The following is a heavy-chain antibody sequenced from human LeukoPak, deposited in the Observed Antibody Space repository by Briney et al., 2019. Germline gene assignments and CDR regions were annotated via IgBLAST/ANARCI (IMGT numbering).Heavy chain of an antibody. V-gene: IGHV1-2*02. CDR3: ARSHIVATVVPDYYSFYYMDV. CDR2: INPNSGGT. D-gene: IGHD5-12*01. J-gene: IGHJ6*03. CDR1: GYPFIGYY. Sequence: GASMKVSCKASGYPFIGYYIHWVRQAPGQGLEWMGWINPNSGGTNYAQKFQGRVTMTGDTSITTAYMEMTRLRSDDTAVYYCARSHIVATVVPDYYSFYYMDVWGKGTTVTISS.